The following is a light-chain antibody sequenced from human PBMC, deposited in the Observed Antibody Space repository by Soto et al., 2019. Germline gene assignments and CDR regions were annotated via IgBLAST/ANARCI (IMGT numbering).Light chain of an antibody. CDR2: GNR. CDR1: SSNIGAGYD. J-gene: IGLJ2*01. Sequence: QSVLTQPPSVSGAPGQRVTISCTGSSSNIGAGYDVHWCQQLPGTAPKLLMYGNRNRPSGVSDRLSGSKSGTSASLAITGLQAEDEADYYCQSYDSSLSGVVFGGGTQLTVL. CDR3: QSYDSSLSGVV. V-gene: IGLV1-40*01.